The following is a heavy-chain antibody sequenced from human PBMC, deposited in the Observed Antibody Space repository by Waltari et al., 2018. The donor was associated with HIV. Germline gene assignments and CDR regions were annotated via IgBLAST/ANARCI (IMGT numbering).Heavy chain of an antibody. CDR2: IIPIFGTA. J-gene: IGHJ6*02. CDR3: ARGSAYDSSGYSYYYYGMDV. Sequence: QVQLVQSGAAVKKPGSSVKVSCKASGGTFSSYAISWVRQAPGQGLEWMGGIIPIFGTANYAQKFQGRVTITADESTSTAYMELSSLRSEDTAVYYCARGSAYDSSGYSYYYYGMDVWGQGTTVTVSS. D-gene: IGHD3-22*01. CDR1: GGTFSSYA. V-gene: IGHV1-69*01.